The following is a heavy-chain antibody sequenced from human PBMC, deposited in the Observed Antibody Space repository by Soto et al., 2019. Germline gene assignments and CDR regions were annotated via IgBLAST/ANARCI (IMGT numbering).Heavy chain of an antibody. V-gene: IGHV1-2*04. Sequence: SVKVSCKASGYTFTGYYMHWVRQAPGQGLEWMGWINPNSGGTNYAQKFQGWVTMTRDTSISTAYMELSRLRSDDTAVYYCAKDEPYDSSGYYSSWGQGTLVTVSS. CDR2: INPNSGGT. CDR3: AKDEPYDSSGYYSS. D-gene: IGHD3-22*01. J-gene: IGHJ4*02. CDR1: GYTFTGYY.